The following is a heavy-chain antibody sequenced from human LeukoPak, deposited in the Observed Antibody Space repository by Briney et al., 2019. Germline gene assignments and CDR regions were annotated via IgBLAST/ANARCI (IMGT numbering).Heavy chain of an antibody. CDR3: ARQSSIWNDGTNTDFNS. D-gene: IGHD1-1*01. CDR1: EFSVGSNY. J-gene: IGHJ4*02. V-gene: IGHV3-66*04. CDR2: IYSGGST. Sequence: SGGSLRLSCAASEFSVGSNYMTWVRQAPGKGLEWVSLIYSGGSTYYADSVKGRFTISRDNARNSLYLQMNSLRAEDTAVYYCARQSSIWNDGTNTDFNSWGQGTLVTVSS.